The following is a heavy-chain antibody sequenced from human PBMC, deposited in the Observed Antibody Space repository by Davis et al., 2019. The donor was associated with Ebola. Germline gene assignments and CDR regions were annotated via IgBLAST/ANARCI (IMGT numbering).Heavy chain of an antibody. J-gene: IGHJ3*01. Sequence: SETLSLTCAVYGGSFSSYYWSWIRQPPGKGLEWIGEINHSGSTNYNPSLKSRVTISVDTSKNQFSLKLSSVTAADTAVYYCARGLGYFDWGRYWGQGTMVTVSS. CDR3: ARGLGYFDWGRY. D-gene: IGHD3-9*01. CDR2: INHSGST. CDR1: GGSFSSYY. V-gene: IGHV4-34*01.